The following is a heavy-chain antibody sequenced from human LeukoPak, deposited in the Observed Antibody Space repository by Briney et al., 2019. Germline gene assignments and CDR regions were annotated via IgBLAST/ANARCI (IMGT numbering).Heavy chain of an antibody. CDR3: SRGTDAYKCGNS. Sequence: SETLSLTCAVYGGTFSGYYWTWIRQPPGKGLEWIGEIHYSGRINYNPSLKSRVTISADTSNNHFSLKMNSVTAADTAVYYCSRGTDAYKCGNSWGQGTLVTVSS. D-gene: IGHD5-24*01. V-gene: IGHV4-34*01. J-gene: IGHJ4*02. CDR2: IHYSGRI. CDR1: GGTFSGYY.